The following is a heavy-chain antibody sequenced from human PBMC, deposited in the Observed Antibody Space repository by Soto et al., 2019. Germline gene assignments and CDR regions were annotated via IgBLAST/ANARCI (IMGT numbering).Heavy chain of an antibody. Sequence: SETLSLTCAVYGGSFSGYYWSWIRQPPGKGLEWIGEINHSGSTNYNPSLKSRVTISVDTSKNQFSLKLSSVTAADTAVYYCARGPVAATPFDYWGQGTLVTVSS. J-gene: IGHJ4*02. V-gene: IGHV4-34*01. CDR1: GGSFSGYY. CDR3: ARGPVAATPFDY. D-gene: IGHD5-12*01. CDR2: INHSGST.